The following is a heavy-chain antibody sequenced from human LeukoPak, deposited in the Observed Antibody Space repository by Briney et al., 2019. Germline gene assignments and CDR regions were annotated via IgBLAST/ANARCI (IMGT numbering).Heavy chain of an antibody. J-gene: IGHJ6*03. Sequence: PGGSLRLSCAASGFTVSSNYMSWVRQAPGKGLEWVSVIYSGGSTYYADSVKGRFTISRDNSKNTLYLQMNSLRAEDTAVYYCAKDEVAAAGRNYYYYMDVWGKGTTVTVSS. CDR2: IYSGGST. D-gene: IGHD6-13*01. CDR3: AKDEVAAAGRNYYYYMDV. V-gene: IGHV3-53*05. CDR1: GFTVSSNY.